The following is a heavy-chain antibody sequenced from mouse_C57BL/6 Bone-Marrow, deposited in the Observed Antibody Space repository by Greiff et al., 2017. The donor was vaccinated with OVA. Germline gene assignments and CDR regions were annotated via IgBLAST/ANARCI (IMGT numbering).Heavy chain of an antibody. CDR3: ARREDWEAMDY. CDR1: GYTFTSYW. D-gene: IGHD4-1*01. CDR2: IDPSDSET. V-gene: IGHV1-52*01. Sequence: QVQLKQPGAELVRPGSSVKLSCKASGYTFTSYWMHWVKQRPIQGLEWIGNIDPSDSETHYNQKFKDKATLTVDKSSSTAYMQLSSLTSEDSAVYYCARREDWEAMDYWGQGTSVTVSS. J-gene: IGHJ4*01.